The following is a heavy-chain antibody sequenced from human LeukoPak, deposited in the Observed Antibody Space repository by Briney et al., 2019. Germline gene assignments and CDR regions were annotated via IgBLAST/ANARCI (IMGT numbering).Heavy chain of an antibody. J-gene: IGHJ5*02. Sequence: SETLSLTCTVSGGSISSYYWSWIRLAAGKGLEWIGRIYTSGGTNYNPSLKSRVTMSVDTSKYQFSLNLSSVTPADTAVYYCARGIYSSGWYWLDPWGQGILVTVSS. CDR3: ARGIYSSGWYWLDP. CDR1: GGSISSYY. CDR2: IYTSGGT. V-gene: IGHV4-4*07. D-gene: IGHD6-19*01.